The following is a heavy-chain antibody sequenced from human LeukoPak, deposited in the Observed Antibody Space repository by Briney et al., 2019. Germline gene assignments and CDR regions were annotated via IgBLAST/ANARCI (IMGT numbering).Heavy chain of an antibody. D-gene: IGHD2-15*01. Sequence: PGGSLRLSCAASAFTFNNYWMSWVRQAPGKGVEWVANIKQDGSEKYYVDSVKGRFTISRDNAKNSLYVQMNSLRAEDTAVYYCARGGSYFDYWGQGTLVTVSS. CDR3: ARGGSYFDY. CDR1: AFTFNNYW. J-gene: IGHJ4*02. CDR2: IKQDGSEK. V-gene: IGHV3-7*01.